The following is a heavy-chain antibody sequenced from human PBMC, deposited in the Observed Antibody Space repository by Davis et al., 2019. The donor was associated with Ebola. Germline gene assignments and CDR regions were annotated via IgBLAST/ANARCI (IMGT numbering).Heavy chain of an antibody. CDR3: ARVLPHFGVSN. Sequence: GGSLRLSCAASGFTFSSYGMHWVRQAPGKGLEWVSSISSSSSYIYYADSVKGRFTISRDNAKNSLYLQMNSLRAEDTAVYYCARVLPHFGVSNWGQGTLVTVSS. V-gene: IGHV3-21*01. D-gene: IGHD3-3*01. CDR1: GFTFSSYG. CDR2: ISSSSSYI. J-gene: IGHJ4*02.